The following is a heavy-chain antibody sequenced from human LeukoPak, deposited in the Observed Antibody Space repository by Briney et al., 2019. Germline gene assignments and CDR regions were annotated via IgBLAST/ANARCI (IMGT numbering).Heavy chain of an antibody. J-gene: IGHJ6*03. CDR3: ARDTPKIGYYYGSGSYYKPLDYYYYMDV. CDR1: GGSISSYY. CDR2: IYTSGST. V-gene: IGHV4-4*07. Sequence: SETLSLTCTVSGGSISSYYWSWIRQPAGKGLEWIGRIYTSGSTNYNPSLKSRVTMSVDTSKNQFSLKLSSVTAADTAVYYCARDTPKIGYYYGSGSYYKPLDYYYYMDVWGKGTTVTVSS. D-gene: IGHD3-10*01.